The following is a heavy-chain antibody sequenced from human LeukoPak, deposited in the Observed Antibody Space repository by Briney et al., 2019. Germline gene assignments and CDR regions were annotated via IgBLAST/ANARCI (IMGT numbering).Heavy chain of an antibody. D-gene: IGHD3-16*01. Sequence: GGSLRLSCAASGFTFSDSWMSWVRKAPGKGLEWVANMNQDGSAKGYVDSVKGRFTISRDNARNSLYLQMSSLRPEDTAVYYCATYTHWVAGDVWGQGTTVTVSS. CDR2: MNQDGSAK. CDR1: GFTFSDSW. V-gene: IGHV3-7*01. J-gene: IGHJ6*02. CDR3: ATYTHWVAGDV.